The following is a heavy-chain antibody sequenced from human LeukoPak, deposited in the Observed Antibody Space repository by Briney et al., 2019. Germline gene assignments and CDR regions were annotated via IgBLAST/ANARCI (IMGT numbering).Heavy chain of an antibody. D-gene: IGHD1-26*01. CDR3: AGSVGSPPNFDY. J-gene: IGHJ4*02. Sequence: SGTLSLTCAVSGGSISNNNWWSWVRQPPGMGLEWIGEIYHGGSTNYNPSLKSRVTISVDTSKNQFSLKLSSVTAADTAVYYCAGSVGSPPNFDYWGQGTLVTVSS. CDR2: IYHGGST. CDR1: GGSISNNNW. V-gene: IGHV4-4*02.